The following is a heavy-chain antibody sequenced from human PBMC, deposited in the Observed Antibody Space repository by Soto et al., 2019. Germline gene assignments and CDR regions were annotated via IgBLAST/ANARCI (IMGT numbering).Heavy chain of an antibody. CDR2: IYWDDDR. V-gene: IGHV2-5*02. CDR3: VQSRCGGDCLQSYSSHSYYGLDV. Sequence: QITLKQSGPTLVKPTQTLTLTCTFSGLSLSTTGVGVGWIRQPPGNPLECLDLIYWDDDRRYSPSLKSRLTITKDTSKNQVVLTMTNMDPVDTATYYCVQSRCGGDCLQSYSSHSYYGLDVWGQGTTVTVSS. CDR1: GLSLSTTGVG. D-gene: IGHD2-21*02. J-gene: IGHJ6*02.